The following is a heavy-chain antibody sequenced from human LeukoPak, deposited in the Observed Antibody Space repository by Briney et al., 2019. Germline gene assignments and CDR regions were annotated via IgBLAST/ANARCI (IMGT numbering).Heavy chain of an antibody. Sequence: SETLSLTCTVSGGSISIYYWTWIRQPPGKGLEWIGYIFDSGNPNYNPSLKSRVTMSIDTSKSQLSLQLSSVTAADTAVYYCARDPLRAAGGALDIWGHGTMVTVSS. CDR3: ARDPLRAAGGALDI. V-gene: IGHV4-59*01. D-gene: IGHD4-17*01. J-gene: IGHJ3*02. CDR1: GGSISIYY. CDR2: IFDSGNP.